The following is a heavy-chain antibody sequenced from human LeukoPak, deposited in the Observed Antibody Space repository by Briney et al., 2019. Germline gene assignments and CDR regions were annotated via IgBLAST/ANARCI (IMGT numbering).Heavy chain of an antibody. J-gene: IGHJ4*02. CDR2: ISYDGSNK. CDR3: AKDRSSSWYYFDY. V-gene: IGHV3-30*18. D-gene: IGHD6-13*01. Sequence: GGSLRLSCAASGFTFSSYGMHWVRQAPGKGLEWVAVISYDGSNKYYADSVKGRFTISRDNSKNTLYLQMNSLRAEDTAVYYCAKDRSSSWYYFDYWGQGTLVTVSS. CDR1: GFTFSSYG.